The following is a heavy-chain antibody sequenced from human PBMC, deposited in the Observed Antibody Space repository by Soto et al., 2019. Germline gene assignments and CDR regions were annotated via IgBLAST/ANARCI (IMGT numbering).Heavy chain of an antibody. CDR3: AKPKPRRFWSGFIPDDY. Sequence: GGSLRLSCAASGFTFSSYAMSWVRQAPGKGLEWVSAISGSGGSTYYADSVKGRFTISRDNSKNTLYPQMNSLRAEDTAVYYCAKPKPRRFWSGFIPDDYWGQGTLVTVSS. D-gene: IGHD3-3*01. V-gene: IGHV3-23*01. CDR2: ISGSGGST. CDR1: GFTFSSYA. J-gene: IGHJ4*02.